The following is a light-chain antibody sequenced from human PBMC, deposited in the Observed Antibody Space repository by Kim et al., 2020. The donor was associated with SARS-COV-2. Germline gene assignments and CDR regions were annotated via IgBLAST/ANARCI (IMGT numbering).Light chain of an antibody. Sequence: QSALTQPASVSGSPGQSITISCTGTSSDVGGYNYVSWYQQHPGKAPKLMIYDVSKRPSGVSNRFSGSKSGNTASLTISGLQAEHEADYYCSSYTSSSTYVFGTGTKVTVL. V-gene: IGLV2-14*01. J-gene: IGLJ1*01. CDR1: SSDVGGYNY. CDR2: DVS. CDR3: SSYTSSSTYV.